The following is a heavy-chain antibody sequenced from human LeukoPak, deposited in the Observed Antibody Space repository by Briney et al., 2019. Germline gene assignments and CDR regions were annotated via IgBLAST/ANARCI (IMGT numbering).Heavy chain of an antibody. CDR2: ISCHNGDT. V-gene: IGHV1-18*04. J-gene: IGHJ4*02. CDR1: GYTFTSSG. CDR3: ARDGGTAGYSSGSDY. D-gene: IGHD5-18*01. Sequence: GASVKVSCKASGYTFTSSGITWVRQAPGQGLEWVGWISCHNGDTRYAQKFQGRVTVTKDTSTSTVYMELRSLRSDDTAVCYCARDGGTAGYSSGSDYWGQGTLVTVSS.